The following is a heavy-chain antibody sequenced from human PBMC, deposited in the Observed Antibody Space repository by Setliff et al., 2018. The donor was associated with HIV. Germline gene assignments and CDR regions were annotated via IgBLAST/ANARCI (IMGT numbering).Heavy chain of an antibody. CDR2: IIPIFGTA. CDR3: AREKGYCSGCSCSEGAFDI. CDR1: GGTFSSYA. Sequence: GASVKVSCKASGGTFSSYAISWVRQAPGQGLEWMGGIIPIFGTANYAQKFQGRVTITADESTSTAYMELGSLRSEDTAVYYCAREKGYCSGCSCSEGAFDIWGQGTMVTVSS. J-gene: IGHJ3*02. D-gene: IGHD2-15*01. V-gene: IGHV1-69*13.